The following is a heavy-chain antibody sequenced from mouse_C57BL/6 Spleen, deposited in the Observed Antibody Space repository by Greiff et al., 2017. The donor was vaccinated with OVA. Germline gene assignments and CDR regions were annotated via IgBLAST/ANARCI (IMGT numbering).Heavy chain of an antibody. CDR2: INPGSGGT. CDR1: GYAFTNYL. J-gene: IGHJ2*01. CDR3: ARWGKPDYFDY. V-gene: IGHV1-54*01. Sequence: QVQLKESGAELVRPGTSVKVSCKASGYAFTNYLIEWVKQRPGQGLEWIGVINPGSGGTNYNEKFKGKATLTADKSSSTAYMQLSSLTSEDSAVYFCARWGKPDYFDYWGQGTTLTVSS.